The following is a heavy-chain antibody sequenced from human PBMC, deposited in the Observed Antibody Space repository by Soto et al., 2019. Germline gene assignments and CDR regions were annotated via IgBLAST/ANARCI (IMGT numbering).Heavy chain of an antibody. CDR3: AKDIVVVPAAIEYNWFDP. D-gene: IGHD2-2*02. J-gene: IGHJ5*02. CDR1: GFTFSSYA. Sequence: GGSLRLSCAASGFTFSSYAMSWVRQAPGKGLEWVSAISGSGGSTYYADSVKGRLTISRDNSKNTLYLQMNSLRAEDTAVYYCAKDIVVVPAAIEYNWFDPWGQGTLVTVSS. V-gene: IGHV3-23*01. CDR2: ISGSGGST.